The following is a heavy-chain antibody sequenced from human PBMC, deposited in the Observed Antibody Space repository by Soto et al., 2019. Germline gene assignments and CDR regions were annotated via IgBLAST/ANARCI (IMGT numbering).Heavy chain of an antibody. D-gene: IGHD6-13*01. Sequence: VGSLRLCCAASGFTFSSYAMSWVRQAPGKGLEWVSAISGSGGSTYYADSVKGRFTISRDNSKNTLYLQMNSLRAEDTAVYYCAKGRIAAAAPYYFDYWGQGTLVTVSS. CDR1: GFTFSSYA. CDR2: ISGSGGST. V-gene: IGHV3-23*01. CDR3: AKGRIAAAAPYYFDY. J-gene: IGHJ4*02.